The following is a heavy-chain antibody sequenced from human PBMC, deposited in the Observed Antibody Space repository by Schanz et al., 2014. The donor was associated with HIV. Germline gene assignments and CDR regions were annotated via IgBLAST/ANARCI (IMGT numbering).Heavy chain of an antibody. CDR3: ARDNRGDYYLDS. J-gene: IGHJ1*01. V-gene: IGHV3-33*01. Sequence: QVQLVESGGGVVQPGTSLRLSCVTSGFRFSSYGMHWVRQAPSKGLEWVAILWFDGSIDYYVDSVKGRFTISRDNSKNTLFLQMNSLSPEDTGIYYCARDNRGDYYLDSWGQGTLVTVSS. CDR1: GFRFSSYG. CDR2: LWFDGSID. D-gene: IGHD4-17*01.